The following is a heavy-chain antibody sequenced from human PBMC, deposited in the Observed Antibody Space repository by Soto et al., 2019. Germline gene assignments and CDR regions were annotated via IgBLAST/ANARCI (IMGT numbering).Heavy chain of an antibody. J-gene: IGHJ4*02. D-gene: IGHD5-12*01. CDR1: GGTINSGDYF. Sequence: SETLSLTFSVSGGTINSGDYFWSWIRQPPGRGLEWIGSIFYTGSTYYSPSLKSRASMSMDTSKKLFSLRLRSLTAADTAVYFCARVKATLYRHYYFDYWGQGTPVTVSS. CDR3: ARVKATLYRHYYFDY. V-gene: IGHV4-30-4*01. CDR2: IFYTGST.